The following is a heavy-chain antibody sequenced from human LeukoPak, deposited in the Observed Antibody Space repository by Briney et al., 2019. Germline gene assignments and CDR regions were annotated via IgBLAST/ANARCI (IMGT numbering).Heavy chain of an antibody. CDR3: ASTNRHDYGDYVTWFDP. J-gene: IGHJ5*02. CDR2: ISAYNGNT. D-gene: IGHD4-17*01. CDR1: GYTFTSYG. V-gene: IGHV1-18*01. Sequence: ASVKVSCKASGYTFTSYGISWVRQAPGQGLESMGWISAYNGNTNYAQKLQGRVTMTTDTSTSTAYMELRSLRSDDTAVYYCASTNRHDYGDYVTWFDPWGQGTLVTVSS.